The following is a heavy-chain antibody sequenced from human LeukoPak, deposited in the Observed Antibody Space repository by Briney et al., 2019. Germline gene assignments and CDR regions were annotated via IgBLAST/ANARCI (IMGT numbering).Heavy chain of an antibody. Sequence: GASVKVSCEASGYTFTSYGISWVRQAPGQGLEWMGWISAYNGNTNFAQKLQGRVTMTTDTSTSTAYMELRSLRSDDTAVCYCAFREQAAAGTSYFQHWGQGTLVTVSS. CDR1: GYTFTSYG. V-gene: IGHV1-18*01. D-gene: IGHD6-13*01. CDR2: ISAYNGNT. CDR3: AFREQAAAGTSYFQH. J-gene: IGHJ1*01.